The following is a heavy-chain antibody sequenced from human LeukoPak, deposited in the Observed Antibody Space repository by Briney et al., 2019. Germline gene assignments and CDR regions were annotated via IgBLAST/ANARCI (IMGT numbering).Heavy chain of an antibody. Sequence: GASVKVSCKASGYTFSSYGISWVRQAPGQGVEGMGWISAYNGNTNYAQKLQRRVTMTTDTSTSTAYMELRSLRSDDTAVCYCARVPAGYYDSSAEGWFDPWGQGTLVTVSS. V-gene: IGHV1-18*01. CDR1: GYTFSSYG. D-gene: IGHD3-22*01. CDR3: ARVPAGYYDSSAEGWFDP. J-gene: IGHJ5*02. CDR2: ISAYNGNT.